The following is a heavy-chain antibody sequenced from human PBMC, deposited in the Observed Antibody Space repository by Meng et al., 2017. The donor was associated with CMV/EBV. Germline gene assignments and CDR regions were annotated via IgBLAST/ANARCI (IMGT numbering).Heavy chain of an antibody. V-gene: IGHV4-31*02. J-gene: IGHJ5*02. Sequence: SGCSISSGGYYWSWIRQHPGKGLEWIGYIYYSGSTYYNPSLKSRVTISVDTSKNQFSLKLSSVTAADTAVYYCARELWFGYNWFDPWDQGTLVTVSS. CDR1: GCSISSGGYY. CDR2: IYYSGST. D-gene: IGHD3-10*01. CDR3: ARELWFGYNWFDP.